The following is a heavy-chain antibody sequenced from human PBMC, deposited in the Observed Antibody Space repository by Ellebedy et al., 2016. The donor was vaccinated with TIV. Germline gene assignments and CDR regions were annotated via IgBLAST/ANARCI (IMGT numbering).Heavy chain of an antibody. CDR3: AKPHYGDYYFDY. J-gene: IGHJ4*02. D-gene: IGHD4-17*01. CDR2: LSHDGSAK. Sequence: GESLKISCAASGFTFSTYGMHWVRQAPGKGLEWMTFLSHDGSAKYYIDSVKGRFTISRDNSKNTLYLQMNSLRPEETAVYYCAKPHYGDYYFDYWGQGTLVTVSS. CDR1: GFTFSTYG. V-gene: IGHV3-30*18.